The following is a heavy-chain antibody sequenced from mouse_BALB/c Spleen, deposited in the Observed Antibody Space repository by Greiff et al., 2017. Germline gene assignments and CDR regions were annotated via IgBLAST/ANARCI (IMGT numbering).Heavy chain of an antibody. D-gene: IGHD2-10*01. CDR3: ARVPYYYYAMDY. CDR1: GYSITSDYA. J-gene: IGHJ4*01. CDR2: ISYSGST. V-gene: IGHV3-2*02. Sequence: EVKLMESGPGLVKPSQSLSLTCTVTGYSITSDYAWNWIRQFPGNKLEWMGYISYSGSTSYNPSLKSRISITRDTSKNQFFLQLNSVTTEDTATYYCARVPYYYYAMDYWGQGTSVTVSS.